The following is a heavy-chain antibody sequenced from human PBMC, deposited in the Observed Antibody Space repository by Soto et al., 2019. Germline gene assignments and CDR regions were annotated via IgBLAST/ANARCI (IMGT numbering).Heavy chain of an antibody. CDR2: ISGSGGST. V-gene: IGHV3-23*01. D-gene: IGHD3-3*01. CDR1: GFTFDDYT. J-gene: IGHJ4*02. Sequence: LRLSCAASGFTFDDYTMHWVRQAPGKGLEWVSLISGSGGSTYYADSVKGRFTISRDNSKNTLYLQMNSLRAEDTAVYYCAKSGRNDPDYYDFWSGYYTAFDYWGQGTLVTVSS. CDR3: AKSGRNDPDYYDFWSGYYTAFDY.